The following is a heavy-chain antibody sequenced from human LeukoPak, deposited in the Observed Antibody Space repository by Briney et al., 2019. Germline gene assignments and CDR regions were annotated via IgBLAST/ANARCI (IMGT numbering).Heavy chain of an antibody. CDR1: GGSISSYY. Sequence: PSETLSLTCTVSGGSISSYYWSWIRQPPGKGLEWIGYIYYSGSTKYNPSLKSRVTISVDTSKNQFSLKLTSVTAADTAVYFCARSRNYYYYYAMDVWGQGTTVTVSS. CDR3: ARSRNYYYYYAMDV. V-gene: IGHV4-59*08. CDR2: IYYSGST. J-gene: IGHJ6*02.